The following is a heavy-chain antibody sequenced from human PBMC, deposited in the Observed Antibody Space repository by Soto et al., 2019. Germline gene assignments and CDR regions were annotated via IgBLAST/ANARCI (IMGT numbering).Heavy chain of an antibody. J-gene: IGHJ6*02. CDR2: LDYSGST. CDR3: ARCGDCSGGSCYSYSYYGMDV. V-gene: IGHV4-59*01. CDR1: GVSISSYY. D-gene: IGHD2-15*01. Sequence: QVQLQESGPGLVKPSETLSLTCTVSGVSISSYYWTWIRQPPGKGLEWIADLDYSGSTNYKPSLKSRVSMSLDTSKNQFSLKLSSVTAADTAVYHCARCGDCSGGSCYSYSYYGMDVWGQGTTVTVSS.